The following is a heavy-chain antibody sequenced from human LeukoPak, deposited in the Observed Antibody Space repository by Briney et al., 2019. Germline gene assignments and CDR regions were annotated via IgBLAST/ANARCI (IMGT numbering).Heavy chain of an antibody. V-gene: IGHV4-59*12. J-gene: IGHJ5*02. CDR1: GGSINSYY. CDR2: IYYSGST. CDR3: ARDIRELLSPSDWFDP. Sequence: SETLSLTCTVSGGSINSYYWSWIRQPPGKGLEWIGYIYYSGSTNYNPSLKSRVTISVDTSKNQFSLKLSSVTAADTAVYYCARDIRELLSPSDWFDPWGQGTLVTVSS. D-gene: IGHD1-26*01.